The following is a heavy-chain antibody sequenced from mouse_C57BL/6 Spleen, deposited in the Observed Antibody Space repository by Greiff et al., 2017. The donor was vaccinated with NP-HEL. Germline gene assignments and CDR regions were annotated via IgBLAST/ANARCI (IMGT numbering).Heavy chain of an antibody. V-gene: IGHV5-4*01. D-gene: IGHD1-1*01. J-gene: IGHJ3*01. CDR2: ISDGGSYT. Sequence: EVMLVESGGGLVKPGGSLKLSCAASGFTFSSYAMSWVRQTPEKRLEWVATISDGGSYTYYPDNVKGRFTISRDNAKNNLYLQMSHLKSEDTAMYYCARDYYGSSSAWFAYWGQGTLVTVSA. CDR3: ARDYYGSSSAWFAY. CDR1: GFTFSSYA.